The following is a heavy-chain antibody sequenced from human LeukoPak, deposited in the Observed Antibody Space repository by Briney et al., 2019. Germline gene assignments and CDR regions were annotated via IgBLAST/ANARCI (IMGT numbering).Heavy chain of an antibody. CDR2: INPNSGGT. D-gene: IGHD6-13*01. Sequence: ASVNVSCKSSEYTFTGYYMHWVRQAPGQGLEWMGWINPNSGGTIYAQKFQGRVTMTRDTSISTAYMELSRLRSDDTAVYYCARDAIAAAGTQLPYYYYYMDVWGKGTTVTISS. CDR1: EYTFTGYY. V-gene: IGHV1-2*02. CDR3: ARDAIAAAGTQLPYYYYYMDV. J-gene: IGHJ6*03.